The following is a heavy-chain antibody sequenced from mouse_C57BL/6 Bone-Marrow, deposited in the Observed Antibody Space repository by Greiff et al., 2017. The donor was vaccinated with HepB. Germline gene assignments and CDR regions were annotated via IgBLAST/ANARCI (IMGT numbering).Heavy chain of an antibody. D-gene: IGHD2-4*01. V-gene: IGHV1-81*01. CDR3: AYDYEYYAMDY. CDR1: GYTFTSYG. Sequence: VKLMESGAELARPGASVKLSCKASGYTFTSYGISWVKQRTGQGLEWIGEIYPRSGNTYYNEKFKGKATLTADKSSSTAYMELRSLTSEDSAVYFCAYDYEYYAMDYWGQGTSVTVSS. J-gene: IGHJ4*01. CDR2: IYPRSGNT.